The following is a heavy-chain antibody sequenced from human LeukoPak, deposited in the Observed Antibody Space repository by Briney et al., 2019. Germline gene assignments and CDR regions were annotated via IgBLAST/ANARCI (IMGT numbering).Heavy chain of an antibody. CDR1: GGSISSYY. D-gene: IGHD2-2*01. CDR2: IYYSGST. J-gene: IGHJ4*02. V-gene: IGHV4-59*08. CDR3: ARHVPVAQFDY. Sequence: PSETLSLTCTVSGGSISSYYWSWIRQPPGKGLEWIGYIYYSGSTNYTPSLKSRVTISVDTSKNQFSLKLSSVTAADTAVYYCARHVPVAQFDYWGQGTLVTVSS.